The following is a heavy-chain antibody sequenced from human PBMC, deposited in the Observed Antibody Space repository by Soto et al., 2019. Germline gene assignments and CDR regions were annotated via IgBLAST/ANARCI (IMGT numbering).Heavy chain of an antibody. J-gene: IGHJ4*02. V-gene: IGHV3-30*18. CDR3: AKRSGYYFDS. Sequence: QVQLVESGGGVVQPGRSLRLSCAASGFTFSTYGMHWVRQAPGKGLEWVAVISYDETNKYYADPVKGRFTISRDNSKNTLYLEMSSLRAEDTSIYYCAKRSGYYFDSWGQGTLVTVSS. CDR1: GFTFSTYG. CDR2: ISYDETNK. D-gene: IGHD3-3*01.